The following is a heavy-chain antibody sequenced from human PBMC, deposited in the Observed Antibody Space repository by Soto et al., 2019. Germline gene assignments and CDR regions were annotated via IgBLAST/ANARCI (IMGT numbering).Heavy chain of an antibody. V-gene: IGHV3-33*01. CDR2: IWYDGSNK. CDR1: GFTFSNYG. Sequence: QVQLVESGGGVVQPGTSLRLSCAASGFTFSNYGMHWFRQAPGKGLEWVAVIWYDGSNKYYADSVKGRFTISRDNPKNTLYLQMNSLRGEDTAVYYCARDRGSYSSSELDYWGQGTLVTVSS. D-gene: IGHD6-13*01. J-gene: IGHJ4*02. CDR3: ARDRGSYSSSELDY.